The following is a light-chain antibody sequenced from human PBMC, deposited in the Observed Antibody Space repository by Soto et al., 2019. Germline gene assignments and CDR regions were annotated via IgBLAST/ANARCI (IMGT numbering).Light chain of an antibody. Sequence: DIQMTQSPSTLTASVGXRVTITCRASQSISAWLAWYQQKPGKAPKLLIYKASTLETGVPSRFSGSGSGTEFTLTISTLQPDDFATYYCHQYNTYLWTFGQGTKVDIK. CDR2: KAS. V-gene: IGKV1-5*03. CDR3: HQYNTYLWT. CDR1: QSISAW. J-gene: IGKJ1*01.